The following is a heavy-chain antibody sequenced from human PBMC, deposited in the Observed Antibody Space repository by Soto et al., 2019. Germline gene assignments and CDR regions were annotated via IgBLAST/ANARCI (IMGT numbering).Heavy chain of an antibody. CDR2: INAGNGNT. D-gene: IGHD1-7*01. J-gene: IGHJ6*02. CDR1: GYTFTSYA. V-gene: IGHV1-3*01. Sequence: QVQLVQSGAEGKKPGASVKVSCKASGYTFTSYAMHWVRQAPGQRLEWMGWINAGNGNTKYSPKFQGRVTITRDTSASTAYMELSSLRSEDTAVYYCARNHLGTTPYGMDGWGQGTTGTVSS. CDR3: ARNHLGTTPYGMDG.